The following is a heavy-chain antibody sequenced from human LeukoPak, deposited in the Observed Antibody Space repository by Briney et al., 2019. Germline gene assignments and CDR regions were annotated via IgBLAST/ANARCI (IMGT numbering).Heavy chain of an antibody. CDR2: INHSGST. D-gene: IGHD2-2*02. J-gene: IGHJ2*01. V-gene: IGHV4-34*01. Sequence: SETLSLTCAVYGGSFSGYYWSWIRQPPGKGLEWIGEINHSGSTNYNPSLKSRVTISVDTSKNQFSLQLSSVTAADTAVYYCARLDGYTLQSYWYFDLWGRGTLVTVSS. CDR1: GGSFSGYY. CDR3: ARLDGYTLQSYWYFDL.